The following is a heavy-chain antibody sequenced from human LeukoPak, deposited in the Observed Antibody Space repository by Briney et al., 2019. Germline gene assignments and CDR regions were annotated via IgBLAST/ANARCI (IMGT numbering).Heavy chain of an antibody. J-gene: IGHJ6*02. D-gene: IGHD3-9*01. CDR3: ARDPWLYAILTGTSYYYYSGMDV. V-gene: IGHV4-30-4*01. CDR2: IYYSGST. Sequence: SQTLSLTCTVSGGSISSGDYYWSWIRQPPGKGREWIVYIYYSGSTYYNPSLKSRVTISVDTSKNQFPLTLRSVTAADTAVYYCARDPWLYAILTGTSYYYYSGMDVWGHGNPVTVS. CDR1: GGSISSGDYY.